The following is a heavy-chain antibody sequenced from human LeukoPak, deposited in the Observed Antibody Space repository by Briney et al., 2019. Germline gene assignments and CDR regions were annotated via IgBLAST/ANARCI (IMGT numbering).Heavy chain of an antibody. D-gene: IGHD3-9*01. CDR3: ARADYDILTGASEDWFDP. CDR2: INQDGSEK. J-gene: IGHJ5*02. CDR1: GFTFSTYW. Sequence: AGGSLRLSCAVAGFTFSTYWMSWVRQAPGKGLEWVANINQDGSEKYYADSVKGRFTISRDNSKNTLYLQMNSLRAEDTAVYYCARADYDILTGASEDWFDPWGQGTLVTVSS. V-gene: IGHV3-7*02.